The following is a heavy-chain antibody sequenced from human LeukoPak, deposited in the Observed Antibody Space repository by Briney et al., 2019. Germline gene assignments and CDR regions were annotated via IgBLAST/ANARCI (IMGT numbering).Heavy chain of an antibody. D-gene: IGHD4-17*01. CDR3: ARDTPNEISAVTGVFDY. Sequence: GGSLRLSCAASGFTVSSNYMSWVRQAPGKGLEWVSVIYSGGSTYYADSVKGRFTISRDNSKNTLYLQMNSLRAEDTAVYYCARDTPNEISAVTGVFDYWGQGTLVTVSS. CDR2: IYSGGST. J-gene: IGHJ4*02. V-gene: IGHV3-53*05. CDR1: GFTVSSNY.